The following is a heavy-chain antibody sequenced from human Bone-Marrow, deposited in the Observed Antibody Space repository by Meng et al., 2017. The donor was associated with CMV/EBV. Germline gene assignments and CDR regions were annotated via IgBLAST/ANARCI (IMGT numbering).Heavy chain of an antibody. D-gene: IGHD3-22*01. CDR2: IYHSGST. J-gene: IGHJ5*02. CDR1: GGSISSSNW. V-gene: IGHV4-4*02. Sequence: GSLRLSCAVSGGSISSSNWWSWVRQPPGKGLEWIGEIYHSGSTNYNPSLKSRVTISVDKSKNQFSLKLSSVTAADTAVYYCARDLAYYYDSSGYKFDPWGQGTLVTVSS. CDR3: ARDLAYYYDSSGYKFDP.